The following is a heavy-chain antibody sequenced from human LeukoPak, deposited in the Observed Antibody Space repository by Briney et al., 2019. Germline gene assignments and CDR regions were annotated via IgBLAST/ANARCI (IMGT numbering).Heavy chain of an antibody. V-gene: IGHV4-39*02. J-gene: IGHJ4*02. CDR3: AREATHDDRGFDY. CDR1: GGSISDSSYY. D-gene: IGHD3-9*01. Sequence: PSETLSLTCTVPGGSISDSSYYWDWIRQPPGEGLEWIGSIYYSGSTYYTPSLKSRVTISVDTSKNQFSLKLSSVTAADTAVYYCAREATHDDRGFDYWGQGTLVTVSS. CDR2: IYYSGST.